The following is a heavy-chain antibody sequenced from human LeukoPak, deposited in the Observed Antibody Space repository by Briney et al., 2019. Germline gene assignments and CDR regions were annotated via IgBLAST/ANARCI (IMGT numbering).Heavy chain of an antibody. J-gene: IGHJ3*02. V-gene: IGHV1-69*01. CDR1: GGTFSSYA. CDR2: IIPIFGTA. CDR3: ARDVVVLANSSINAFDI. Sequence: GSSVKVSCKASGGTFSSYAISWVRQAPGQGLEWMGGIIPIFGTANYAQKFQGRVTITADESTSTAYMELSSLRSEDTAVYYCARDVVVLANSSINAFDIWGQGTMVTVSS. D-gene: IGHD2-2*01.